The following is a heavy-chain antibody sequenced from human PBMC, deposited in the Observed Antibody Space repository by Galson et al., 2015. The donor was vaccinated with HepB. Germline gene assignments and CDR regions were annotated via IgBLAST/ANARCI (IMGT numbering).Heavy chain of an antibody. J-gene: IGHJ5*02. V-gene: IGHV1-18*01. CDR1: GYTFTSYG. Sequence: SVKVSCKASGYTFTSYGNSWVRQAPGQGLEWMGWISAYNGNTNYAQKLQGRVTMTTDTSTSTACMELRSLRSDDTAVYYCAREVVIAQNWFDPWGQGTLVTVSS. D-gene: IGHD2-21*01. CDR2: ISAYNGNT. CDR3: AREVVIAQNWFDP.